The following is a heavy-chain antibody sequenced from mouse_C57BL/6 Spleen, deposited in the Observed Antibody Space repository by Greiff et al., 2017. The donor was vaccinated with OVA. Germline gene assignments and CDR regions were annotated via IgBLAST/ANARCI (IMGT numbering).Heavy chain of an antibody. CDR1: VYTFTSYW. CDR2: IDPSDSET. CDR3: ARSGSSGPFAY. Sequence: QVQLQQPGAELVRPGSSVKLSCKASVYTFTSYWMHWVKQRPIQGLEWIGNIDPSDSETHYNQKFKDKATLTVDKSSSTAYMQLSSLTSEDSAVYYCARSGSSGPFAYWGQGTLVTVSA. D-gene: IGHD3-2*02. J-gene: IGHJ3*01. V-gene: IGHV1-52*01.